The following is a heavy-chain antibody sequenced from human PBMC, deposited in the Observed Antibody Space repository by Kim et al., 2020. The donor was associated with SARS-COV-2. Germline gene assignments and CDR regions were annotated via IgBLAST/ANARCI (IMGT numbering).Heavy chain of an antibody. V-gene: IGHV3-33*01. J-gene: IGHJ4*02. D-gene: IGHD1-1*01. CDR2: K. CDR3: ARGYGEGYFDY. Sequence: KYYADSVKGRFTISRDNSKNTLYLQMNSLRAEDTAVYYCARGYGEGYFDYWGQGTLVTVSS.